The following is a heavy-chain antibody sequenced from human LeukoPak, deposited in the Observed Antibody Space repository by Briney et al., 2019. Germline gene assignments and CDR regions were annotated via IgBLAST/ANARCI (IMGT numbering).Heavy chain of an antibody. V-gene: IGHV3-21*01. J-gene: IGHJ4*02. Sequence: GGSLILSCAASGFTFSTYIVNWVRQAPGKRVGWGSSISGSCIYIYYPDSVNCRFTFSRHNAKNSLYLQMNRLRAEDRAVYYCARDAHYYDSSGYYYDYWGQGTLVTVSS. CDR1: GFTFSTYI. CDR3: ARDAHYYDSSGYYYDY. D-gene: IGHD3-22*01. CDR2: ISGSCIYI.